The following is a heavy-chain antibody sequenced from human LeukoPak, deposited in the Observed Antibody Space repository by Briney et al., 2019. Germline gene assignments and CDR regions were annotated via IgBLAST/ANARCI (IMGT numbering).Heavy chain of an antibody. J-gene: IGHJ6*03. V-gene: IGHV1-69*01. CDR1: GGTFSSYA. CDR2: IIIIFGTP. Sequence: AASVKVSCKASGGTFSSYAISWVRQAPGQGLEWMGGIIIIFGTPNYAQKFQGRVTITADESTSTAYMELSSLRPDDTAAYYCARDHIVGAGYYYYYYMDVWGKGTTVTVSS. D-gene: IGHD1-26*01. CDR3: ARDHIVGAGYYYYYYMDV.